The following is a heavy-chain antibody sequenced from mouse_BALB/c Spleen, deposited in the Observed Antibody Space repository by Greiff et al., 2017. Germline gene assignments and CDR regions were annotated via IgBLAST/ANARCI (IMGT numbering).Heavy chain of an antibody. Sequence: VQLVESGAELVRPGVSVKISCKGSGYTFTDYAMHWVKQSHAKSLEWIGVISTYYGDASYNQKFKGKATMTVDKSSSTAYMELARLTSEDSAIYYCARRRGSDYYAMDYWGQGTSVTVSS. CDR1: GYTFTDYA. J-gene: IGHJ4*01. CDR2: ISTYYGDA. CDR3: ARRRGSDYYAMDY. V-gene: IGHV1S137*01.